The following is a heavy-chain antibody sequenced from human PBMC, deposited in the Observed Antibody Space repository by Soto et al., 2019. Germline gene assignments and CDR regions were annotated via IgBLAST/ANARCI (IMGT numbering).Heavy chain of an antibody. V-gene: IGHV3-23*01. CDR3: TKDWVVVSTIPHQ. D-gene: IGHD5-12*01. CDR1: GFTFTDDA. J-gene: IGHJ4*02. CDR2: ISASGASI. Sequence: EEQLLESGGDLVQPGGSLRLSCAASGFTFTDDAMSWIRQAPGQGLEWVAGISASGASIHYADSVKGRFIVSRDNSNNALYLQMNSLRVEDTAMYYCTKDWVVVSTIPHQWGQGTRVTVSS.